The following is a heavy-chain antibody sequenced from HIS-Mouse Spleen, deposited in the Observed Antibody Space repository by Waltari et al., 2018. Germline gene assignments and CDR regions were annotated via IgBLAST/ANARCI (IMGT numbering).Heavy chain of an antibody. V-gene: IGHV3-74*01. J-gene: IGHJ3*02. Sequence: EVQLVESGGGLVQPGGSLRLSGAASGFTFSSYWMHWVRQAPGKGLVWVSRINSDGSRTSYADSVKGRFTISRDNAKNTLYLQMNSLRAEDTAVYYCARDLELDAFDIWGQGTMVTVSS. CDR1: GFTFSSYW. D-gene: IGHD1-1*01. CDR2: INSDGSRT. CDR3: ARDLELDAFDI.